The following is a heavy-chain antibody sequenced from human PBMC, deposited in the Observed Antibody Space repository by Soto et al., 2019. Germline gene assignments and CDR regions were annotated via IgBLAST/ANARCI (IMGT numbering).Heavy chain of an antibody. D-gene: IGHD5-12*01. CDR1: GFTFSNYG. Sequence: QVQLVESGGGVVQPGRSLKLSCAASGFTFSNYGMHWVRQAPGKGLQWVAVTWSDGSKQHYADSVKGRFTISRDNSRNALYLQMHSLGVEDTGVCYCANIRGYSGYDDPIAYLYSMDVWGQGTTVTVSS. CDR3: ANIRGYSGYDDPIAYLYSMDV. V-gene: IGHV3-33*06. J-gene: IGHJ6*02. CDR2: TWSDGSKQ.